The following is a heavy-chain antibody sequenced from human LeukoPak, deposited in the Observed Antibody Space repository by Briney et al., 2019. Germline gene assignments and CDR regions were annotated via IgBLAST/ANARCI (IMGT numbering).Heavy chain of an antibody. J-gene: IGHJ3*02. CDR3: ARTGRWLQLDAFDI. V-gene: IGHV1-69*01. Sequence: GSSVKVSCKASGGTFSSYAISWVRQAPGQGLEWMGGIIPIFGTANYAQKFQGRVMITADESTSTAYMELSSLRSEDTAVYYCARTGRWLQLDAFDIWGQGAMVTVSS. CDR1: GGTFSSYA. CDR2: IIPIFGTA. D-gene: IGHD5-24*01.